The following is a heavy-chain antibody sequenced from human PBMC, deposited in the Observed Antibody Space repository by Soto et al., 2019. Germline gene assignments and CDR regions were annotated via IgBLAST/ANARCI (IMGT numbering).Heavy chain of an antibody. CDR3: AHSIEATTRAYYYYGMDA. V-gene: IGHV2-5*02. Sequence: SGPTLVNPTQTLTLTCTFSGFSLSTSGVGVGWIRQPPGKALEWLALIYWDDDKRYSTSLKSRLTITKDTSKNQVVLTMTNMDPVDTATYYCAHSIEATTRAYYYYGMDAWGQGTTVTVSS. D-gene: IGHD5-12*01. J-gene: IGHJ6*02. CDR1: GFSLSTSGVG. CDR2: IYWDDDK.